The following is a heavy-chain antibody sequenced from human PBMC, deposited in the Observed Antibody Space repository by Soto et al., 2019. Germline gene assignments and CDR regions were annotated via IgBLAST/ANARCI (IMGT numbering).Heavy chain of an antibody. CDR3: VKILQYSYGLPH. CDR2: ISSNGGNT. V-gene: IGHV3-64D*06. CDR1: GFTFCSDA. Sequence: PSGSLGISCAACGFTFCSDAMPVFRKEPGKGQEYVSVISSNGGNTYYADSVKGRFTISRDNSKNTLYLQMSSLRAEVTAVYYCVKILQYSYGLPHWGQGTLVTVSS. D-gene: IGHD5-18*01. J-gene: IGHJ4*02.